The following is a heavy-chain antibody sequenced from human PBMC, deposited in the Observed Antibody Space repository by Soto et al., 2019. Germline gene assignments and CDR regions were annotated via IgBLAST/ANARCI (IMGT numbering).Heavy chain of an antibody. CDR3: LSGSRLIQLWNAYYGMDV. J-gene: IGHJ6*02. D-gene: IGHD5-18*01. Sequence: GGSLRLSCAASGFTFSSYGMHWVCQAPGKGLEWVAVIWYDGSNKYYADSVKGRFTISRDNSKNTPYLQMNSLRAEDTAVYYCLSGSRLIQLWNAYYGMDVWGQGITVTVSS. CDR2: IWYDGSNK. V-gene: IGHV3-33*01. CDR1: GFTFSSYG.